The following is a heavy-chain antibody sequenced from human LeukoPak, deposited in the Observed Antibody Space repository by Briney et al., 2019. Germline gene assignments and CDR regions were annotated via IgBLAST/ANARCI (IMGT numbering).Heavy chain of an antibody. Sequence: GGSLRLSCAASGFTFSTFAMIWVRQPPGKGLEWVSTVSGSAFSTYYADSVKGRFTISRDNSKDTLYLQMNSLRAEDTAVYYCAKDTGSGYDYFSYYFDYWGQGTLVTVSS. CDR2: VSGSAFST. D-gene: IGHD5-12*01. J-gene: IGHJ4*02. CDR3: AKDTGSGYDYFSYYFDY. V-gene: IGHV3-23*01. CDR1: GFTFSTFA.